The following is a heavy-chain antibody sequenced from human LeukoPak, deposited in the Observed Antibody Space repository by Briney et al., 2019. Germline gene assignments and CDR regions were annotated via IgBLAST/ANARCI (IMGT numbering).Heavy chain of an antibody. V-gene: IGHV3-74*01. CDR1: GFTFSSYW. CDR3: ARDYYDFWSGYYDRYFDY. D-gene: IGHD3-3*01. CDR2: INTDGSSA. Sequence: PGGSLRLSCAASGFTFSSYWMHWVRQAPGKGLVWVSRINTDGSSASYADSVKGRFTISRDNAKNTLYLQMNSLRAEDTAVYYCARDYYDFWSGYYDRYFDYWGQGTRVTVSS. J-gene: IGHJ4*02.